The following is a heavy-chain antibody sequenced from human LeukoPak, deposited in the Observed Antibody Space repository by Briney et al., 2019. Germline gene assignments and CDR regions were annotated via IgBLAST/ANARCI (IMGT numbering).Heavy chain of an antibody. D-gene: IGHD5-24*01. V-gene: IGHV3-66*04. J-gene: IGHJ4*02. CDR1: GFTLNSSY. CDR3: ARPRWGPNDY. Sequence: GGSLRLSCAASGFTLNSSYMSWVRQAPGKGLEWVSIIYTGGSTYYADSVKGRFIISRDNSNNTLYLQMNSLRAEDTAMYYCARPRWGPNDYWGRGTLVTVSS. CDR2: IYTGGST.